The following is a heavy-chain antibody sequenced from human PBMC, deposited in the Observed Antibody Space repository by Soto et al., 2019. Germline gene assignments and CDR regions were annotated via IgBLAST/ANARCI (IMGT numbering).Heavy chain of an antibody. D-gene: IGHD4-17*01. V-gene: IGHV3-23*01. Sequence: EVQLLESGGGLVQPGGSQRLSCAASGFTFSSYAMSWVRQAPGKGLEWVSAISGSGGSTYYADSVKGRFTISRDNSKNTLYLQMNSLRAEDTAVYYCAKDRDYGDYESWFDPWGQGTLVTVSS. CDR2: ISGSGGST. CDR1: GFTFSSYA. CDR3: AKDRDYGDYESWFDP. J-gene: IGHJ5*02.